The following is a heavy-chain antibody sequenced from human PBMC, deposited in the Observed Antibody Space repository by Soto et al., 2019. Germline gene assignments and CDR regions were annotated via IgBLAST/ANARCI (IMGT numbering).Heavy chain of an antibody. CDR2: ISAGGST. V-gene: IGHV3-23*01. CDR3: ANVPIWCSSTSCYTEGFDY. CDR1: GFTFSDYA. J-gene: IGHJ4*02. Sequence: EVPLLDSGGGLVQPGGSPRLSCTASGFTFSDYAMSWVRQPPGKGLEWVSVISAGGSTYYADSVKGRFTVSRANSKNTLYLQMNSLRAEDTAVYYCANVPIWCSSTSCYTEGFDYWGQGTLVTVSS. D-gene: IGHD2-2*02.